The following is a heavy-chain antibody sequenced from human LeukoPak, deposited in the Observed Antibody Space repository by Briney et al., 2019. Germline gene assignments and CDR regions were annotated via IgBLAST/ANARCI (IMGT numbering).Heavy chain of an antibody. D-gene: IGHD1-1*01. V-gene: IGHV4-59*01. CDR1: GGSISTYY. CDR3: ARDRGTWNDDGFDY. Sequence: SETLSLTCTVSGGSISTYYWSWIRQPPGKGLEWIGYIYYTGSTNYNPSLKSRVTISVDTSKNQFSLKLSSVTAADTAVYYCARDRGTWNDDGFDYWGQGTLVTVSS. J-gene: IGHJ4*02. CDR2: IYYTGST.